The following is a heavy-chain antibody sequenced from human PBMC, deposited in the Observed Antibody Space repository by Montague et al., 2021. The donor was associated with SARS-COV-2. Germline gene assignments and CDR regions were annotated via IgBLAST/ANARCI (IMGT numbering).Heavy chain of an antibody. CDR3: ARIPNDSWYVSYFDY. Sequence: PALVKHTQTLTLTCTLSGLPLSTSGLCVGWIRQPPGKALEWLALTDWDDDKYYSPSLKTRLSISKDTSKNQVVLTMANMEPVDTATYYCARIPNDSWYVSYFDYWGQGILVTVSS. D-gene: IGHD6-13*01. CDR2: TDWDDDK. J-gene: IGHJ4*02. CDR1: GLPLSTSGLC. V-gene: IGHV2-70*01.